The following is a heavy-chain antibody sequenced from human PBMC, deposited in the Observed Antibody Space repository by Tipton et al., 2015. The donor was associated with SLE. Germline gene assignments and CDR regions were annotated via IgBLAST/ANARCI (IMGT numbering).Heavy chain of an antibody. CDR2: IYHNESP. D-gene: IGHD1-20*01. CDR1: GGSIKEYY. CDR3: ARRSGYNWKIGHFDY. V-gene: IGHV4-59*01. Sequence: TLSLTCTVSGGSIKEYYWSWIRQAPGKGLEWIGYIYHNESPTYNPSLRRRVTMSVATSKNQFSLKLTSATTADTAVYFCARRSGYNWKIGHFDYWGQGRLVTVSS. J-gene: IGHJ4*02.